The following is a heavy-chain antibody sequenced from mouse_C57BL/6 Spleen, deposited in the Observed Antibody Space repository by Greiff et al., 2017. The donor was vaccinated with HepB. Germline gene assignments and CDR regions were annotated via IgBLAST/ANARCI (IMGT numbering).Heavy chain of an antibody. CDR1: GYTFTDYY. J-gene: IGHJ3*01. D-gene: IGHD1-1*01. CDR3: ARWDYGSRDDWFAY. CDR2: IYPGSGNT. V-gene: IGHV1-76*01. Sequence: QVQLKQSGAELVRPGASVKLSCKASGYTFTDYYINWVKQRPGQGLEWIARIYPGSGNTYYNEKLKGKATLTAEKSSSTAYMQLSSLTSEDSAVYFCARWDYGSRDDWFAYWGQGTLVTVSA.